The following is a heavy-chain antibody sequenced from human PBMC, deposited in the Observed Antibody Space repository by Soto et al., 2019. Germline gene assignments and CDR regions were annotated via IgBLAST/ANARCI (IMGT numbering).Heavy chain of an antibody. CDR3: AKVCTRHSCNHGLDT. V-gene: IGHV3-43*01. J-gene: IGHJ5*02. Sequence: GGSLRLSCAASGFKFDDYSMHWVRQAPGKGLEWVSLVNWDGSNTYYADSVKGCFTISRANSRNFVYLEMNSLRTEDTALYLCAKVCTRHSCNHGLDTLGKGTLVTVAS. CDR1: GFKFDDYS. CDR2: VNWDGSNT. D-gene: IGHD2-15*01.